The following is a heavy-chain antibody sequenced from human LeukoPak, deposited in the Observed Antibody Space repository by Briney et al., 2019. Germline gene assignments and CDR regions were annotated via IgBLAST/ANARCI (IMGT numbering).Heavy chain of an antibody. CDR3: ARVDGTTEDFDY. CDR2: ISYDGSNK. V-gene: IGHV3-30-3*01. CDR1: GFTFSSYA. Sequence: GGSLRLSCAASGFTFSSYAMHWVRQAPGKGLEWVAVISYDGSNKYYADSVKGRFTISRDNSKNTLYLQMNSLRAEDTAVYYCARVDGTTEDFDYWGQGTLVTVSS. J-gene: IGHJ4*02. D-gene: IGHD1/OR15-1a*01.